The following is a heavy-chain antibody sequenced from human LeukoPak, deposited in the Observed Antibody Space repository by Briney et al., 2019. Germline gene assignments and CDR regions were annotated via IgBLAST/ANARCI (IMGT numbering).Heavy chain of an antibody. CDR3: AREVKSNWNVGDYYYYMDV. CDR2: INPSGGST. J-gene: IGHJ6*03. Sequence: ASVKVSCKASGYTFTSYYMHWVRQAPGQGLEWMGIINPSGGSTSYAQKFQGRVTMTRDTTTSTVYMELSSLRSEDTAVYYCAREVKSNWNVGDYYYYMDVWGKGTTLTVSS. CDR1: GYTFTSYY. D-gene: IGHD1-20*01. V-gene: IGHV1-46*01.